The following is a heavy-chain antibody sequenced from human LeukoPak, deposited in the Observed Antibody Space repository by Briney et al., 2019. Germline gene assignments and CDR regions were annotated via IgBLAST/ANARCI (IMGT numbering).Heavy chain of an antibody. J-gene: IGHJ4*02. D-gene: IGHD5-24*01. CDR2: IYYVGST. Sequence: SETLSLTCTVSGGSISSSGYYWGWIRQPPGKGLEWIGNIYYVGSTYYNPSLNSRVTISVDTSKNQFSLKLNSVTAADTAIYYCASSKRWPNFYFDYWGQGTLVTVSS. CDR1: GGSISSSGYY. V-gene: IGHV4-39*07. CDR3: ASSKRWPNFYFDY.